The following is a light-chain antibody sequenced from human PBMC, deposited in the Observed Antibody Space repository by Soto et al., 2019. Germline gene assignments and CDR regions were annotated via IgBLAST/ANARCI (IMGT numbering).Light chain of an antibody. CDR3: CSYAGSITSI. Sequence: QSALTQPASVSGSPGQSITISCTGTSSDLGSYKFVSWYQHHPGKAPKLMIYEGSKRPSGVSNRFSGSKSGNTASLTISGLQAEDEADYYCCSYAGSITSIFGGGTKVTVL. V-gene: IGLV2-23*01. J-gene: IGLJ2*01. CDR1: SSDLGSYKF. CDR2: EGS.